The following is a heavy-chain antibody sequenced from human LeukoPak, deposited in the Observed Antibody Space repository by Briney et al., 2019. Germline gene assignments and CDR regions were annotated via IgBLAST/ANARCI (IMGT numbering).Heavy chain of an antibody. CDR3: AKGRYYNILTGYYRNDAFDI. J-gene: IGHJ3*02. CDR1: GFPFSSYG. D-gene: IGHD3-9*01. CDR2: IRYDGSNK. V-gene: IGHV3-30*02. Sequence: PGGSLRLSCAASGFPFSSYGMHWVRQAPGKGLEWVAFIRYDGSNKYYADSVKGRFTISRDNSKNTLYLQMNRLRAEDTAIYYWAKGRYYNILTGYYRNDAFDIWGQGTMGTVSS.